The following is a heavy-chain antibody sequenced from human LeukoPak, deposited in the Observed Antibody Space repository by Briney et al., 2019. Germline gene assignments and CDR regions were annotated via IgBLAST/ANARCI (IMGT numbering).Heavy chain of an antibody. D-gene: IGHD1-7*01. V-gene: IGHV3-7*01. CDR1: GLTFSNYW. J-gene: IGHJ4*02. Sequence: GGSLRLSCAASGLTFSNYWMTWVRQAPGKGPEWVANIKQDGSERNYVDSVKGRFNIARDNTKNSLYLQMTSLRGEDTAVYYCASRAGKPGNTPWCFDYWGQGALVTVSS. CDR3: ASRAGKPGNTPWCFDY. CDR2: IKQDGSER.